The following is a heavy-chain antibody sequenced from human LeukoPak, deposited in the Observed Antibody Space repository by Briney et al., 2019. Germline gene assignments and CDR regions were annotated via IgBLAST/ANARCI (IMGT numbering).Heavy chain of an antibody. CDR2: INQDGSNK. D-gene: IGHD3-22*01. CDR3: AKCSSSGYPFYFDY. Sequence: PGGSLRLSCAASGFTFSSYWMSWVRQAPGKGLEWVANINQDGSNKYYADSVKGRFTISRDNSKNTLYLQMNSLRAEDTAVYYCAKCSSSGYPFYFDYWGQGTLVTVSS. V-gene: IGHV3-7*01. J-gene: IGHJ4*02. CDR1: GFTFSSYW.